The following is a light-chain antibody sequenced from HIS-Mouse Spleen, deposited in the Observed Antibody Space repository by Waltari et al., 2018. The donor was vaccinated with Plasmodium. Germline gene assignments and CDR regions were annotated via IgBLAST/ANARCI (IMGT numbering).Light chain of an antibody. CDR1: ALPNNY. V-gene: IGLV3-10*01. Sequence: SYELTQPPSVSVSPGQTARITCSGDALPNNYAYWYQQKSGQAPVLVIYEDSKRPSGIPERVSGVCSGTMATVTISGAQVEDEADYYCYSTDSSGNHWVFGGGTKLTVL. J-gene: IGLJ3*02. CDR3: YSTDSSGNHWV. CDR2: EDS.